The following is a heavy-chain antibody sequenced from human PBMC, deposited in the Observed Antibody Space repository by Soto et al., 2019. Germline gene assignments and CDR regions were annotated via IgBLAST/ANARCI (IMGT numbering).Heavy chain of an antibody. CDR1: GFTFSSYS. V-gene: IGHV3-21*01. CDR3: CSLLDPKPAQDIVVVPATHDYYGIDV. CDR2: ISSSSSYI. J-gene: IGHJ6*02. Sequence: EVQLVESGGGLVKPGGSLRLSCAASGFTFSSYSMNWVRQAPGKGLEWVSSISSSSSYIYYADSVKGRFTISRDNSKNSLYLELNSMSAEDSDVSFCCSLLDPKPAQDIVVVPATHDYYGIDVWGQGTMVTVSS. D-gene: IGHD2-2*01.